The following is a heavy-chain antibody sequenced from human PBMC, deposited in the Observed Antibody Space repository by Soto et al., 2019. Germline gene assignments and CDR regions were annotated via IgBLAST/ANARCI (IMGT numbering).Heavy chain of an antibody. CDR1: GGSISSYY. J-gene: IGHJ6*02. CDR3: ARWAITMVRGVEFYYYGMDV. Sequence: SETLSLTCTVSGGSISSYYWSWIRQPPGKGLEWIGYIYYSGSTNYNPSLKSRVTISVDTSKNQFSLKLSSVTAADTAVYYCARWAITMVRGVEFYYYGMDVWGQGTTVTVSS. D-gene: IGHD3-10*01. V-gene: IGHV4-59*01. CDR2: IYYSGST.